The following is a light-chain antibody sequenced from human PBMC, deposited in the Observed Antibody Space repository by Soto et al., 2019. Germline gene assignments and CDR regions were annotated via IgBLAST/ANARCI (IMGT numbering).Light chain of an antibody. V-gene: IGKV3-20*01. CDR2: GAF. J-gene: IGKJ5*01. Sequence: EIVLTQSPVTLTLSPVHIATLSCRASQSLSSSYFAWYQHPPGQGPRMLIYGAFTRATGIPDRFSGSGSGTDSTITISRLEPEDFAVYYCQQHETLITLGQGTRLEIK. CDR1: QSLSSSY. CDR3: QQHETLIT.